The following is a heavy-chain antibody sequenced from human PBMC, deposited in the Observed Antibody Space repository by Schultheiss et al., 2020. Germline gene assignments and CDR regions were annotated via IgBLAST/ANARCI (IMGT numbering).Heavy chain of an antibody. CDR2: INHSGST. J-gene: IGHJ5*02. Sequence: SETLSLTCAVYGGSFSGYYWSWIRQPPGKGLEWIGEINHSGSTNYNPSLKSRVTISVDTSKNQFSLKLSSVTAADTAVYYCARRRDNRGLRFDPWGQGTLVNVS. D-gene: IGHD2/OR15-2a*01. CDR1: GGSFSGYY. V-gene: IGHV4-34*01. CDR3: ARRRDNRGLRFDP.